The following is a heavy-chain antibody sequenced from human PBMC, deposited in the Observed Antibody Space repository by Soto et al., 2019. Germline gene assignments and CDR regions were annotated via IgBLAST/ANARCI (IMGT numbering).Heavy chain of an antibody. J-gene: IGHJ4*02. CDR1: GYTFTAYY. CDR3: SRGPSHGAFDC. Sequence: ASVKVSCKASGYTFTAYYLHWFRQAPGQGPEWMGWINPYVGDTKYSQKFQGRVTMTRDTPIDTAYMELSRLKFDDTAVYYCSRGPSHGAFDCWGQGTSVTVSS. CDR2: INPYVGDT. D-gene: IGHD5-18*01. V-gene: IGHV1-2*02.